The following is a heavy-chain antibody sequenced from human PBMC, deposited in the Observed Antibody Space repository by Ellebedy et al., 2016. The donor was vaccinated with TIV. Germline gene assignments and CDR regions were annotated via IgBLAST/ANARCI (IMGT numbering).Heavy chain of an antibody. CDR3: AKDSGKYGWNYEY. D-gene: IGHD3-10*01. Sequence: GESLKISCATSGFTFDNFAMRWFRQAPGKGLEWVSAITGSGDRTFYADSVKGRFTVSRDTSKNTLYLQMNSLRAEDTAIYYCAKDSGKYGWNYEYWGQGTQVTVSS. V-gene: IGHV3-23*01. J-gene: IGHJ4*02. CDR2: ITGSGDRT. CDR1: GFTFDNFA.